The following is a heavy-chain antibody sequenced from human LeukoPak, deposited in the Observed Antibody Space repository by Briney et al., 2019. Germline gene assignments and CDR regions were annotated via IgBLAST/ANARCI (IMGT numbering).Heavy chain of an antibody. CDR1: GGSISSSSYY. J-gene: IGHJ4*02. V-gene: IGHV4-39*01. CDR2: IYYSGST. D-gene: IGHD2-2*01. CDR3: ARLQGYIVVVPAAIDY. Sequence: SETLSLTCTVSGGSISSSSYYWGWIRQPPGKGLGWIGSIYYSGSTYYNPSLKSRVTISVDTSKNQFSLKLSSVTAADTAVYYCARLQGYIVVVPAAIDYWGQGTLVTVSS.